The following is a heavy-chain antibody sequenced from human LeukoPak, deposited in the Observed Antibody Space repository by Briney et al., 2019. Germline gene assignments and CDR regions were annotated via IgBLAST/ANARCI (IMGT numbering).Heavy chain of an antibody. CDR1: GYTSTNYN. J-gene: IGHJ6*02. V-gene: IGHV3-21*06. CDR3: ARALWSGHIYYSMDV. D-gene: IGHD3-10*01. Sequence: PGGSLKLSCAASGYTSTNYNMYWVRQAPGKGLEWVSSISSTSNYIYYADSVRGRFTISRDSAKNSLYLQMNSLRAEDTALYYCARALWSGHIYYSMDVWGQGTTVTVSS. CDR2: ISSTSNYI.